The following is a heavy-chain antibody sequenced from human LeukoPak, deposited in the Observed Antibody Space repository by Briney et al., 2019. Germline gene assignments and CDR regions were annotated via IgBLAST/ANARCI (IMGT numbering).Heavy chain of an antibody. Sequence: PGGSLRLSCAASGFTFSSYWMHWVRQPPGKGLVWVSRINSDGSSTSYADSVKGRFTVSRDNAKNTLYLQMNSLRAEDTAVYYCARCRSYSGSAYFDYWDQETLVTVSS. D-gene: IGHD1-26*01. V-gene: IGHV3-74*01. CDR1: GFTFSSYW. CDR3: ARCRSYSGSAYFDY. CDR2: INSDGSST. J-gene: IGHJ4*02.